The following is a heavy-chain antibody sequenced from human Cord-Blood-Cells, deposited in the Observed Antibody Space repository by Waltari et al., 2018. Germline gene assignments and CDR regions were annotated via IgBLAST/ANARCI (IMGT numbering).Heavy chain of an antibody. CDR1: GFSLSTSGMC. Sequence: QVTLRESGPALVKPTQTLTLTCTFSGFSLSTSGMCVNWIRQPPGKALEWLALIDWDDDKYYSTSLKTRLTISNDTSKNQVVLTMTNMDPVDTAKYYCARIVRYSSSYYDYGMGGWGQGTTVTVSS. J-gene: IGHJ6*02. CDR3: ARIVRYSSSYYDYGMGG. D-gene: IGHD6-6*01. V-gene: IGHV2-70*01. CDR2: IDWDDDK.